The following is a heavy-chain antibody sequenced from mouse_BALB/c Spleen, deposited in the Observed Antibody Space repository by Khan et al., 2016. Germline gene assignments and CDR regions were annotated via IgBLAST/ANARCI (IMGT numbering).Heavy chain of an antibody. J-gene: IGHJ2*01. CDR2: ISYSGST. CDR3: ARDYYGSSFFDY. V-gene: IGHV3-2*02. Sequence: EVQLQESGPGLVKPSQSLSLTCTVTGYSITSDYAWNWIRQFPGNKLEWMGYISYSGSTSYTPSLKSRISITRDTSKNQFFLQLNSVTTEDTATXYCARDYYGSSFFDYWGQGTTLTVSS. CDR1: GYSITSDYA. D-gene: IGHD1-1*01.